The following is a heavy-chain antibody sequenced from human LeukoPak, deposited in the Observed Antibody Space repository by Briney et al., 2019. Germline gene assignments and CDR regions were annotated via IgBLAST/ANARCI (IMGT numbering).Heavy chain of an antibody. J-gene: IGHJ4*02. D-gene: IGHD6-19*01. Sequence: SVTVSCKASGGTFSSYAISWVRQAPGQGLEWMGGIIPILGIANYAQKFQGRVTITADKSTSTAYMELSSLRSEDTAVYDCARVNHGIAVAGNLDYWGQGTLVTVSS. CDR3: ARVNHGIAVAGNLDY. CDR2: IIPILGIA. CDR1: GGTFSSYA. V-gene: IGHV1-69*10.